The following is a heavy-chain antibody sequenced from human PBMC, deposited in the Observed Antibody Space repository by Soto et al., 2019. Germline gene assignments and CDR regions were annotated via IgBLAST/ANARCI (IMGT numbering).Heavy chain of an antibody. CDR3: AKVSAAADY. CDR2: ISYDGSNK. V-gene: IGHV3-30*18. D-gene: IGHD6-13*01. J-gene: IGHJ4*02. CDR1: GFTFSSYG. Sequence: QVQLVESGGGVVQPGRSLRLSCAASGFTFSSYGMHWVRQAPGKGLEWVAVISYDGSNKYYADSVKGRFTISRDNSKNALYLQRNSLRAEDTAVYYCAKVSAAADYWGQGTMVTVSS.